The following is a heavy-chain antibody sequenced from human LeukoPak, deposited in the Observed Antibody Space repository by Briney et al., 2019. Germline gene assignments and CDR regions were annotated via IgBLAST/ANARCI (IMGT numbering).Heavy chain of an antibody. J-gene: IGHJ6*03. CDR2: ISGSGGST. Sequence: SGGSLRLSCTASGFTFSSYAMSWVRQAPGKGLEWVSAISGSGGSTYYADSVKGRFTISRDNSKNTLYLQMNSLRAEDTAVYYCASATVVTPSVYYYYYMDVWGKGTTVTVSS. D-gene: IGHD4-23*01. CDR1: GFTFSSYA. V-gene: IGHV3-23*01. CDR3: ASATVVTPSVYYYYYMDV.